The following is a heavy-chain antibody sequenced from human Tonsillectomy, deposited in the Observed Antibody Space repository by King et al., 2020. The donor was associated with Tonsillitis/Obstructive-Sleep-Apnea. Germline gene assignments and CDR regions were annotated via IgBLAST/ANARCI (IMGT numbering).Heavy chain of an antibody. CDR3: ARERGDSGDYPWD. V-gene: IGHV3-7*03. D-gene: IGHD4-17*01. Sequence: VQLVESGGGLVQPGGSLRLSCAASGFTFSSYWMSWVRQAPGKGLEWVANIKQDGSEKYYVDSVKGRFTISRDNAKNSLYLQMNSLRAEDTAVYYCARERGDSGDYPWDWGQGTLVTVSS. CDR2: IKQDGSEK. J-gene: IGHJ4*02. CDR1: GFTFSSYW.